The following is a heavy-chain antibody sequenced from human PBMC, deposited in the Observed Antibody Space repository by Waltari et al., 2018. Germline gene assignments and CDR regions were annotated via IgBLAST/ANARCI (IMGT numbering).Heavy chain of an antibody. CDR3: ATATSYYVLDY. D-gene: IGHD1-26*01. V-gene: IGHV4-59*01. J-gene: IGHJ4*02. CDR2: IYYSGTT. Sequence: QVQLQQSGPGLVKPSETLSLTCTVPGGSISRYSWSWIRQPPGKGLAWIGYIYYSGTTNYNPSLKSRVTISMDTSKNQFSLTLRSVTAADTAVYYCATATSYYVLDYWGQGTLVTVSS. CDR1: GGSISRYS.